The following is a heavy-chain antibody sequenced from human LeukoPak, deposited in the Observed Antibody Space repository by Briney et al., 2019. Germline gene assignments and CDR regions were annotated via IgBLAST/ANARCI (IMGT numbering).Heavy chain of an antibody. CDR3: TREGITAGADY. CDR2: IKKDGSEK. Sequence: GGSLRLSCAASGFTFTTYWMSWVRQAPGKGLEWVANIKKDGSEKYYVDSVKGRFTISRDNAKNLLYLQMNSLRAEDTAVYYCTREGITAGADYWGQGTLVTVSS. J-gene: IGHJ4*02. D-gene: IGHD6-13*01. V-gene: IGHV3-7*01. CDR1: GFTFTTYW.